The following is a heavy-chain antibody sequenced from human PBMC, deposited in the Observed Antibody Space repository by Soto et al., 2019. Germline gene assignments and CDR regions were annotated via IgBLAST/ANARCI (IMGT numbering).Heavy chain of an antibody. V-gene: IGHV6-1*01. CDR2: TYYRSKWYN. D-gene: IGHD6-19*01. Sequence: SQTLSLTCVISGDSVSSNSAAWNWIRQSPSRGLEWLGRTYYRSKWYNDYAVSVKSRITINPDTSKNQFSLQLNSVTPEDTAVYYCARDREGLPDAKYSSGWYDYWGQGTLVTVSS. J-gene: IGHJ4*02. CDR3: ARDREGLPDAKYSSGWYDY. CDR1: GDSVSSNSAA.